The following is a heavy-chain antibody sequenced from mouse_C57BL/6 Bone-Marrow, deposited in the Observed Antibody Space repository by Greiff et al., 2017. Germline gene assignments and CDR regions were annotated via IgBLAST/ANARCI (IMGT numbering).Heavy chain of an antibody. CDR1: GYTFTNYW. CDR2: MHPNGGSP. D-gene: IGHD2-2*01. CDR3: ARYCAYDDYTMDY. V-gene: IGHV1-64*01. J-gene: IGHJ4*01. Sequence: VQLQQSGAELVKPGASVKLSCKASGYTFTNYWMHWVKQRPGQGLEWIGMMHPNGGSPDYNEKFKSEATLSVDKSSRTAYMELSSLTSEDSAVYSCARYCAYDDYTMDYWGQGTSVTVSS.